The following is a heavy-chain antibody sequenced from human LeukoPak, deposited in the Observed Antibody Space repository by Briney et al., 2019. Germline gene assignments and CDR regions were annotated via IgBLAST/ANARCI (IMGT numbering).Heavy chain of an antibody. CDR3: ARDVGHVVVYSSSYYHNWFDS. D-gene: IGHD3-22*01. V-gene: IGHV4-59*01. J-gene: IGHJ5*01. CDR1: GGSFINKY. Sequence: SETLSLTCTVSGGSFINKYWSWIRQPPGKGLEWIGYVYYNGATHYNPSPGGRVIISLDTSRSHFSLKLRDVTAADTAVYYCARDVGHVVVYSSSYYHNWFDSWGQGTVVTVSS. CDR2: VYYNGAT.